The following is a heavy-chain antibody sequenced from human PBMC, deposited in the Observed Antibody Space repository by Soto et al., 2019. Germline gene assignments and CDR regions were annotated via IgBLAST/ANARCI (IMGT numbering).Heavy chain of an antibody. J-gene: IGHJ4*02. CDR2: IHDTGST. CDR3: GSDSPGSF. V-gene: IGHV4-61*08. D-gene: IGHD6-13*01. Sequence: SETLSLTCNVSGGSLRNNGYYWSWVRQPPAKGLEMIGYIHDTGSTNYNPSLKSRVTISLDTSKNQISLKLTSVTAADTAIYYCGSDSPGSFWGQGALVTVSS. CDR1: GGSLRNNGYY.